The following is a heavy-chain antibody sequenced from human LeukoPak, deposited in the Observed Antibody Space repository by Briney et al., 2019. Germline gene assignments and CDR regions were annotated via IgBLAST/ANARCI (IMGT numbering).Heavy chain of an antibody. D-gene: IGHD4-17*01. V-gene: IGHV1-46*01. Sequence: ASVKVSCKASGYTFTSYYMHWVRQAPGQGLEWMGIINPSGGSTSYAQKFRGRVTMTRDTSTSTVYMELSSLRSEDTAVYYCARAWGDYLLGDDAFDIWGQGTMVTVSS. CDR3: ARAWGDYLLGDDAFDI. J-gene: IGHJ3*02. CDR2: INPSGGST. CDR1: GYTFTSYY.